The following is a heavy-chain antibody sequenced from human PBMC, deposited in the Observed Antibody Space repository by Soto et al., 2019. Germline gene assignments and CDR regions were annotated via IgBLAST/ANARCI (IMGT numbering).Heavy chain of an antibody. CDR2: IYPGDSDT. V-gene: IGHV5-51*01. CDR1: GYSFTSYW. Sequence: PGESLKISCKGSGYSFTSYWIGWVRQMPGKGLEWMGIIYPGDSDTRYSPSFQGQVTISADKSISTAYLQWSSLKASDTAMYYCARHRDGPLYYYYGMDVWGQGTTVTVSS. J-gene: IGHJ6*02. CDR3: ARHRDGPLYYYYGMDV.